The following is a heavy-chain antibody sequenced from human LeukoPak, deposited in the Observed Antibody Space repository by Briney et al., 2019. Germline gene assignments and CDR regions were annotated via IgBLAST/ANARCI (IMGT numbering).Heavy chain of an antibody. J-gene: IGHJ4*02. CDR1: GFTFRRYE. CDR3: ARANYYDISGYDY. D-gene: IGHD3-22*01. Sequence: PGGSLRLSCAASGFTFRRYEMNWVRQAPGKGVEWVSYIASSGSTIYYADSVKGRFTISRDNAKNSLYLQMNSLRAEDTAVYYCARANYYDISGYDYWGQGTLVTVSS. CDR2: IASSGSTI. V-gene: IGHV3-48*03.